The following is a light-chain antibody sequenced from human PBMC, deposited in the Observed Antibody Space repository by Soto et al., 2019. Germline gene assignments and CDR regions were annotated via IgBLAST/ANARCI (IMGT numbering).Light chain of an antibody. CDR2: AAS. V-gene: IGKV1D-12*01. CDR3: QEANNFPIT. CDR1: QGINNW. J-gene: IGKJ4*01. Sequence: DVQMTQSPSSVSASVGDTVTITCRASQGINNWLAWYQQKPGKAPKLLIYAASSLQSGVPSRCSRSGSGTDFTLSISRLQPEDFATNYCQEANNFPITFGGGTKVEIK.